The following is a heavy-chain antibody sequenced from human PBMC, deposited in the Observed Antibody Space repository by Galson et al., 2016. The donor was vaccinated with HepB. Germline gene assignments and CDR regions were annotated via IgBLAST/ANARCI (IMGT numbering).Heavy chain of an antibody. Sequence: SLRLSCAASGFPLSSHWMHWVRQAPGKGLVWVSRINTDGGGATYADSVKGRFTISRDNAKNSLYLQMNSLRAEDTGVYFWARAVYSTVLDSWGQGTLVTVSS. V-gene: IGHV3-74*01. CDR2: INTDGGGA. D-gene: IGHD2-8*01. J-gene: IGHJ4*02. CDR1: GFPLSSHW. CDR3: ARAVYSTVLDS.